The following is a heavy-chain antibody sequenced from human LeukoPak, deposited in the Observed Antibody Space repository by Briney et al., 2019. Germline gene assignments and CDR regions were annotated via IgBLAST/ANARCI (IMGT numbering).Heavy chain of an antibody. D-gene: IGHD4-17*01. J-gene: IGHJ6*03. Sequence: PSETLSLTCAVYGGSFSGYYWSWIRQPPGKGLEWIGEINHSGSTNYNPSLKSRVTMSVDTSKNQFSLKLSSVTAADTAVYYCARGGTVTPDWHYYMDVWGKGTTVTISS. CDR3: ARGGTVTPDWHYYMDV. V-gene: IGHV4-34*01. CDR2: INHSGST. CDR1: GGSFSGYY.